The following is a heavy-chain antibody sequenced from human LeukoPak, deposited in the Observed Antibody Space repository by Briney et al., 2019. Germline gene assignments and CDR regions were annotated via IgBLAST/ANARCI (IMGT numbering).Heavy chain of an antibody. Sequence: GGSLRLSCSASGFTFSSYAMHWVRQAPGKGLEYVSAISSNGATTYYADSVKGRFTISRDNSKNTLYFQMSSLRPEDTAVYYCVKIVMAGGYFDYWGQGTIVTVSS. J-gene: IGHJ4*02. CDR2: ISSNGATT. CDR1: GFTFSSYA. V-gene: IGHV3-64*05. D-gene: IGHD3-16*01. CDR3: VKIVMAGGYFDY.